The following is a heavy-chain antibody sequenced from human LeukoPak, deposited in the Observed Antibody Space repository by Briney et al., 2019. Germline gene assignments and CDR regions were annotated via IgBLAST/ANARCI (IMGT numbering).Heavy chain of an antibody. CDR1: GGSISSSSYY. Sequence: SETLSLTCTVSGGSISSSSYYWGWIRQPPGKGLEWIGSIYYSGSTYYNPSLKSRVTISVDTSKNQFSLKLSSVTAADTAVYYCARDRDVMVRGVPFDYWGQGTLVTVSS. J-gene: IGHJ4*02. CDR2: IYYSGST. CDR3: ARDRDVMVRGVPFDY. V-gene: IGHV4-39*07. D-gene: IGHD3-10*01.